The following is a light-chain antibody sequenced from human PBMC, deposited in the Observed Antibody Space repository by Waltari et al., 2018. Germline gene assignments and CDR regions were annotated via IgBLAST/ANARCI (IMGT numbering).Light chain of an antibody. CDR2: DAS. Sequence: DIQMTQSPSSLSASVGDRVTITCQASQDISNYLNWYQQKLGNAPKLLVYDASNLETGVPSRFSGSGSGTDFTFSISSLQPEDIATYYCQQYEDLPLFGPGTKVEIK. CDR3: QQYEDLPL. CDR1: QDISNY. J-gene: IGKJ3*01. V-gene: IGKV1-33*01.